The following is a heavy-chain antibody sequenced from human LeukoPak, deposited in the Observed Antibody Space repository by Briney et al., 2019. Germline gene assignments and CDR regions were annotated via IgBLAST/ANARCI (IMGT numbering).Heavy chain of an antibody. CDR3: ARETEFYSSGST. Sequence: GASVKVSCKAPGYTFTGYYMHWVRQAPGQGLEWMGWINPNSGGTNYAQKFQGRVTMTRDTSISTAYMELSRLRSDDTAVYYCARETEFYSSGSTWGQGTLVTVSS. J-gene: IGHJ4*02. CDR2: INPNSGGT. CDR1: GYTFTGYY. V-gene: IGHV1-2*02. D-gene: IGHD3-22*01.